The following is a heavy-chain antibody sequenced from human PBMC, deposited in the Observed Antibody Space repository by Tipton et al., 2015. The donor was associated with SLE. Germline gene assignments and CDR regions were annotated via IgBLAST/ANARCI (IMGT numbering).Heavy chain of an antibody. Sequence: TLSLTCSVSGVSISTSRYYWGWIRQPPGKGLEWIGIAYHSGSTYYNPSLESRVTISIDTSKNQFSLKLTSVTAADTAVYFCARDRSSVSDWGQGTQVIVSP. CDR3: ARDRSSVSD. CDR2: AYHSGST. V-gene: IGHV4-39*07. CDR1: GVSISTSRYY. J-gene: IGHJ4*02. D-gene: IGHD5/OR15-5a*01.